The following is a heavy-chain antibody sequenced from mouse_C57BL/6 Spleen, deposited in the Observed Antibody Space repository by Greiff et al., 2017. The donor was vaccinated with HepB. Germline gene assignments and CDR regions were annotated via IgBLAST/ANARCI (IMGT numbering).Heavy chain of an antibody. Sequence: EVQLQQSGPGLVKPSQSLSLTCTVTGYSITSGYGWNWIRQFPGNKLEWLGYISYSGSTNYNPSLNSRIAITRDTSTNPFFLQLNSVTTEDTATYYCARAARIKYWSQGTTLTVSS. CDR2: ISYSGST. J-gene: IGHJ2*01. CDR3: ARAARIKY. V-gene: IGHV3-2*02. CDR1: GYSITSGYG.